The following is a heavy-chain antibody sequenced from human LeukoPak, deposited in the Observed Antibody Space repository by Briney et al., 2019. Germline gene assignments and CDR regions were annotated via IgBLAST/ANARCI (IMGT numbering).Heavy chain of an antibody. J-gene: IGHJ3*02. CDR3: ATGRAVGAADAFDI. CDR1: GGSFNGYY. D-gene: IGHD1-26*01. Sequence: SETLSLTCAVYGGSFNGYYWSWIRQPPGKGLEWIGEINHSGSTNYSSSLKSRVTISVDTSKNHFSLKLSSVTAADTAAYYCATGRAVGAADAFDIWGQGTMVTVSS. CDR2: INHSGST. V-gene: IGHV4-34*01.